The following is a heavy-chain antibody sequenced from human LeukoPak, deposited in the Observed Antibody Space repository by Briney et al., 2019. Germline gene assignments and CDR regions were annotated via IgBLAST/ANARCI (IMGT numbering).Heavy chain of an antibody. D-gene: IGHD1-26*01. J-gene: IGHJ5*02. CDR3: TRQGATRDWFDP. CDR1: GFNFSGSA. V-gene: IGHV3-73*01. Sequence: GGSLRLSCAASGFNFSGSAMHWVRQASGKGRAWVGRIRGKANSYATAYAASVKGRFTISRDDSKNTAYLQMNSLKTEDTAVYYCTRQGATRDWFDPWGQGTLVTASS. CDR2: IRGKANSYAT.